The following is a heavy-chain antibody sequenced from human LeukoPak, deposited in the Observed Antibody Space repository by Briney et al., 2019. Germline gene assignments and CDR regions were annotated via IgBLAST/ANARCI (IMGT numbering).Heavy chain of an antibody. D-gene: IGHD3-10*01. CDR3: ARLYGSGYDAFDI. CDR2: ITSGGLYT. CDR1: GFTFNTYG. V-gene: IGHV3-21*01. J-gene: IGHJ3*02. Sequence: GGSLRLSCAASGFTFNTYGMNWVRQAPGRGLEWVSSITSGGLYTYYTDSVKGRFTISRDNAKSSLYLRMNSLRAEDTAVYYCARLYGSGYDAFDIWGQGTMVTVSS.